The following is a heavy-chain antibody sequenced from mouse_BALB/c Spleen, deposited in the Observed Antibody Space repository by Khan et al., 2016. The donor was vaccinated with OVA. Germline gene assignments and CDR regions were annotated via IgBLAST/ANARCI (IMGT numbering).Heavy chain of an antibody. CDR2: INTYTGEP. CDR1: GYTFTNYG. V-gene: IGHV9-1*02. Sequence: QIQLVQSGPELKKPGETVKISCKASGYTFTNYGMNWVKQAPGKGLKWMGWINTYTGEPTYTDDFKGRFAFSLETSASTAYLQLNNLKNEDMATYFCARGASYWYFDVWGAWTTVTVSS. CDR3: ARGASYWYFDV. J-gene: IGHJ1*01.